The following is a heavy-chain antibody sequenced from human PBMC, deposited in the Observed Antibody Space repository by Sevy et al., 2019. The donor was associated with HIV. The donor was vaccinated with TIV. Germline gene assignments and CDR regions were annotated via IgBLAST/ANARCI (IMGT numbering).Heavy chain of an antibody. Sequence: ASVKVSCKASGYTFTSYAMHWVRQAPGQRLEWMGWINAGNGNTKYSQKFQGRVTITRDTSASTAYMELSSLRSEDTAVYYCARAPTVLRFLEWLSTFDYWGQGTLVTVSS. CDR3: ARAPTVLRFLEWLSTFDY. D-gene: IGHD3-3*01. CDR2: INAGNGNT. V-gene: IGHV1-3*01. J-gene: IGHJ4*02. CDR1: GYTFTSYA.